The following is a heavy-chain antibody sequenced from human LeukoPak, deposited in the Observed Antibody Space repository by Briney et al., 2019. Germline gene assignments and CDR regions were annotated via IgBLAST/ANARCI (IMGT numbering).Heavy chain of an antibody. CDR3: ARVGHYYDSSGYYP. CDR2: IYTSGST. J-gene: IGHJ5*02. D-gene: IGHD3-22*01. CDR1: GGSISSYY. V-gene: IGHV4-4*07. Sequence: SETLSLTCTVSGGSISSYYWSWIRQPAGKGLEWIGRIYTSGSTNYNPSLKSRVTISVDTSKNQFSLKLSSVTAADTAVYYCARVGHYYDSSGYYPWGQGTLVTVSS.